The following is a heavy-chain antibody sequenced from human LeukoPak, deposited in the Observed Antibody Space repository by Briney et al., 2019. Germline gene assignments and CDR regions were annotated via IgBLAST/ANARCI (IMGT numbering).Heavy chain of an antibody. CDR3: ARESGGYCSGGSCDDAFDI. CDR2: IYYSGST. V-gene: IGHV4-59*01. D-gene: IGHD2-15*01. Sequence: SETLSLTCTVSGGSISSYYWSWIRQPPGKGLEWIGYIYYSGSTNYNPSLKSRVTISVDTPKNQFSLKLSSVTAADTAVYYCARESGGYCSGGSCDDAFDIWGQGTMVTVSS. CDR1: GGSISSYY. J-gene: IGHJ3*02.